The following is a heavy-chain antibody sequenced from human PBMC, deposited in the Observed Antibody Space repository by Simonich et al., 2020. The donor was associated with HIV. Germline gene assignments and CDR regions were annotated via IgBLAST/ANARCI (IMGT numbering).Heavy chain of an antibody. CDR3: AKDRYSSSSGSFDY. J-gene: IGHJ4*02. CDR1: GFTFDDFA. CDR2: ISWNSGSI. V-gene: IGHV3-9*03. D-gene: IGHD6-6*01. Sequence: EVQLVESGGGLVQPGRSLRLSCAASGFTFDDFAMPWVRQAPGKGLEGVSGISWNSGSIGYADSVKGRFTISRDNAKNSLYLQMNSLRAEDMALYYCAKDRYSSSSGSFDYWGQGTLVTVSS.